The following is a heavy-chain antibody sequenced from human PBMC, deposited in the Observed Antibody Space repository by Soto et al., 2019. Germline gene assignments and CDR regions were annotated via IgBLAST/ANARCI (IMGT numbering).Heavy chain of an antibody. CDR1: GFTFSSYS. CDR3: ASDPRYLRYSSSSPSGY. V-gene: IGHV3-21*01. CDR2: ISSSSSYI. J-gene: IGHJ4*02. Sequence: GGSLRLSCAASGFTFSSYSMNWVRQAPGKGLEWVSSISSSSSYIYYADSVKGRFTISRDNAKNSLYLQMNSLRAEDTAVYYCASDPRYLRYSSSSPSGYWGQGTLVTVSS. D-gene: IGHD6-6*01.